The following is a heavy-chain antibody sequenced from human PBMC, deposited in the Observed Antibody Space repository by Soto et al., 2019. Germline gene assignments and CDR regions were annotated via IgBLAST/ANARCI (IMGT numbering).Heavy chain of an antibody. CDR1: GGTFSSHG. CDR3: ASERSAQYFDF. J-gene: IGHJ4*02. CDR2: IIPTFGTP. Sequence: QVQLVQSGTVVQRRGSSVKVSCQASGGTFSSHGMAWVRQAPGQGLEWMGGIIPTFGTPTYAPKFQGRVTITADNSTNTAYMELSSLRSADTGVYYCASERSAQYFDFWGQGTLITVSS. V-gene: IGHV1-69*06. D-gene: IGHD1-26*01.